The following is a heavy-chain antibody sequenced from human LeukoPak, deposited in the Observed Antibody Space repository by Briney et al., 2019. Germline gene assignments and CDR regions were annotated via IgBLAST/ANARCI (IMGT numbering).Heavy chain of an antibody. D-gene: IGHD1/OR15-1a*01. V-gene: IGHV4-59*08. CDR1: GGSISSYY. CDR3: ARSIIGTRSKFDY. Sequence: SETLSLTCTVSGGSISSYYWSWIRQPPGKGLEWIGYIHYSGSTNYNPSLKSRVTISLDTSKNHFSLKLSSVTAADTAVYSCARSIIGTRSKFDYWGQGTLVTVSS. J-gene: IGHJ4*02. CDR2: IHYSGST.